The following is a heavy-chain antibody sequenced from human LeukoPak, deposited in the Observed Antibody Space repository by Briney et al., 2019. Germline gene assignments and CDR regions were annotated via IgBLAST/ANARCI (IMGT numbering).Heavy chain of an antibody. CDR1: GFTFSSSW. CDR2: INQAGSQI. CDR3: ARLFGEVTIYDY. D-gene: IGHD3-10*01. J-gene: IGHJ4*02. V-gene: IGHV3-7*01. Sequence: HPGGSLRLSCAASGFTFSSSWMSWVRQAPGRGLEWVASINQAGSQIHYVDSVKGRFTISRDNAKNSLYLEMSSLRAEDTAKYYCARLFGEVTIYDYWGQGTLVTVSS.